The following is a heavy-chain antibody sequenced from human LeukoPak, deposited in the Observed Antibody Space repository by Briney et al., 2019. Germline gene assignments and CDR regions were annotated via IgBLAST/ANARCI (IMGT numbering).Heavy chain of an antibody. Sequence: SETLSLTCGVSGYSISRGYYWAWIRQPPGEGLEWIGTIYHTGSTYYTPSLGSRVTISVDTSRNEFSLNLNSVTAADTAVYYCARAGWIITSGIDYWGQGALVTVSS. CDR2: IYHTGST. CDR3: ARAGWIITSGIDY. V-gene: IGHV4-38-2*01. J-gene: IGHJ4*02. D-gene: IGHD3-10*01. CDR1: GYSISRGYY.